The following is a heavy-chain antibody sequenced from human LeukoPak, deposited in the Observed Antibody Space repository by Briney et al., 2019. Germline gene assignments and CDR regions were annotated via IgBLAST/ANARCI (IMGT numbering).Heavy chain of an antibody. J-gene: IGHJ5*02. CDR1: GYTFTGYY. CDR3: AREVGYSTSYYGRFDP. CDR2: ITLNTGGT. Sequence: ASVKVSCKASGYTFTGYYMHWVRQAPGQGLEWMGRITLNTGGTNYAQKFQGRVTMTRDTSISTAYMELSRLTSDDTAVFYCAREVGYSTSYYGRFDPWGQGPLVTVSS. V-gene: IGHV1-2*06. D-gene: IGHD6-13*01.